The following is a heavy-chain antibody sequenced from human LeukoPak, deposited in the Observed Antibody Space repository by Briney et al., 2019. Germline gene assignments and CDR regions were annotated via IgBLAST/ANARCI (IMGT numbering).Heavy chain of an antibody. V-gene: IGHV5-51*01. CDR2: IYPGDSDP. CDR1: GYTFTTYW. CDR3: ATSSGGSYFGMDV. D-gene: IGHD6-25*01. J-gene: IGHJ6*02. Sequence: GESLKISCKGSGYTFTTYWIGWVRQMPGKGVEWVGIIYPGDSDPRYSPSFQGQVTISADKSISTAYLQWSSLKASDTAMFYCATSSGGSYFGMDVWGQGTPVTVSS.